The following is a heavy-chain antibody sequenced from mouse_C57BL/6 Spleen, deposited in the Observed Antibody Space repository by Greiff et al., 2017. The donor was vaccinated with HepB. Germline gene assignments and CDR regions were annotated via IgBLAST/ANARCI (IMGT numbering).Heavy chain of an antibody. CDR3: ARSGGTTVVATRYFDV. Sequence: VQLQQSVAELVRPGASVKLSCTASGFNIKNTYMHWVKQRPEQGLEWIGRIDPANGNTKYAPKFQGKATITADTSSNTAYLQLSSLTSADTAIYYCARSGGTTVVATRYFDVWGTGTTVTVSS. V-gene: IGHV14-3*01. CDR2: IDPANGNT. J-gene: IGHJ1*03. CDR1: GFNIKNTY. D-gene: IGHD1-1*01.